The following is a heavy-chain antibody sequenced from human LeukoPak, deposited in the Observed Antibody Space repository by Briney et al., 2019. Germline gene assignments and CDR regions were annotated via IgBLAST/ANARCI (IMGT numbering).Heavy chain of an antibody. Sequence: PGGSLRLSCAASGFSFSTYSMSWVRQAPGKGLEWVSSIRGSGADKYYADSVKGRFSISRDNSQDTLSLQMNSLRAEDTAVYYCAKLSWDVRGTFDWGRGTLVTVSS. CDR3: AKLSWDVRGTFD. J-gene: IGHJ4*02. V-gene: IGHV3-23*01. CDR1: GFSFSTYS. D-gene: IGHD1/OR15-1a*01. CDR2: IRGSGADK.